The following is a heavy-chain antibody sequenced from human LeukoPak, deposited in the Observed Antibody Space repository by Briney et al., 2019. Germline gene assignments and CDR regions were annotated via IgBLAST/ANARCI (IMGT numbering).Heavy chain of an antibody. CDR3: AREPRYSSGSMVDY. CDR1: GGAISSGDYY. Sequence: TLSLTCTVSGGAISSGDYYWRWVRQPPGKGREGIGYIYYSGSTYYNPSLKSRVTISVYTSKIQFSLKLSSVTAADTAVYYCAREPRYSSGSMVDYWGQGTLVTVSS. CDR2: IYYSGST. D-gene: IGHD6-19*01. V-gene: IGHV4-30-4*08. J-gene: IGHJ4*02.